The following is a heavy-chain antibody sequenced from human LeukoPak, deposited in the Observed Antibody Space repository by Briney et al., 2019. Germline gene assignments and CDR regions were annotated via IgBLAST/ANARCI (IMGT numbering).Heavy chain of an antibody. D-gene: IGHD2-15*01. CDR1: GGSFSGYY. J-gene: IGHJ4*02. CDR3: ARGSRFLSRFDY. V-gene: IGHV4-31*11. CDR2: IYYSGST. Sequence: SETLSLTCDVYGGSFSGYYWSWIRQHPGQGLEWIGYIYYSGSTYYNPSLKSRVTISVDTSKNQFSLKLSSVTAADTAVYYCARGSRFLSRFDYWGQGTLVTVSS.